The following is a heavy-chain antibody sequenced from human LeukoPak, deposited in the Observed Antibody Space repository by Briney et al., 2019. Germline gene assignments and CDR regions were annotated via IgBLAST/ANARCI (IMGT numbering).Heavy chain of an antibody. D-gene: IGHD3-22*01. V-gene: IGHV4-59*08. CDR3: ARRTSGSGYCDY. Sequence: SKTLSLTCTVSGGSISSYYWSWIRQPPGKGLEWIGYIYYSGSTNYNPSPKSRVTISVDTSKNQFSLKLSSVTAADTAVYYCARRTSGSGYCDYWGQGTLVTVSS. J-gene: IGHJ4*02. CDR2: IYYSGST. CDR1: GGSISSYY.